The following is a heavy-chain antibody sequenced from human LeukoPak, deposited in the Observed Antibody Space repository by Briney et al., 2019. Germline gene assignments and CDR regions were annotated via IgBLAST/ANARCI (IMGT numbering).Heavy chain of an antibody. CDR1: GGSISSGDYY. CDR2: FYYSGST. J-gene: IGHJ2*01. CDR3: ARAPYYYDSSGYYRWWYFDL. V-gene: IGHV4-30-4*01. Sequence: SETLSLTCTVSGGSISSGDYYWSWIPNPPGKGLRWIGYFYYSGSTYYNPSLKSRVTISVDTSKNQFSLKLSSVTAADTAVYYCARAPYYYDSSGYYRWWYFDLWGRGTLVTVSS. D-gene: IGHD3-22*01.